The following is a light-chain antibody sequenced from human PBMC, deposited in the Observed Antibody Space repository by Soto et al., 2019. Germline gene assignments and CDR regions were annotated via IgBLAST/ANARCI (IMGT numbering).Light chain of an antibody. J-gene: IGLJ2*01. V-gene: IGLV2-14*01. Sequence: QSALTQPASVSGSPGQSITISCIGDSSDIGGYNYVSWYQQYPGKAPKLMIYEVSHRPSGVSNRFSGSKSGNTASLIISGLQAEDAADYYCSSYKSSNTVVFGGGTKLTVL. CDR1: SSDIGGYNY. CDR3: SSYKSSNTVV. CDR2: EVS.